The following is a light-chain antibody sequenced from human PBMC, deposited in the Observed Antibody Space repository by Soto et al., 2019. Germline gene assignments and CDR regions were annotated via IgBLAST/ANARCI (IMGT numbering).Light chain of an antibody. J-gene: IGKJ2*01. V-gene: IGKV3-15*01. CDR3: QQYNNWPPYT. CDR1: QSVDYN. Sequence: EIVMTQSPATLSVCPGERATLSCRASQSVDYNLAWYQQRPGQAPRLLIYGASARATGIPARFSGSGSGTEFTLTISSLQSEDFAVYYCQQYNNWPPYTFGQGTKLEIK. CDR2: GAS.